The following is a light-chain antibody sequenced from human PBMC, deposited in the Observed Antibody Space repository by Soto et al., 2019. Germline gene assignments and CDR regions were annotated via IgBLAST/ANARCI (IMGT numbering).Light chain of an antibody. CDR3: AAWDDSLNGYV. CDR1: SSNIGSNT. J-gene: IGLJ1*01. CDR2: SNN. Sequence: QSVLTQPPSASGTPGQRVTISCSGSSSNIGSNTVSWYRHLPGTAPKLLIYSNNQRPSGVPDRFSGSKSGTSASLAISGLQSEDEADYHCAAWDDSLNGYVFGTGTKLTVL. V-gene: IGLV1-44*01.